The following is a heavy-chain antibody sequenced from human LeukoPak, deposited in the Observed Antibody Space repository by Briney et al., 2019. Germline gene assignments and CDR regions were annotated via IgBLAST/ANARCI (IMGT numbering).Heavy chain of an antibody. Sequence: PGGSLRLSCAASGFTFSNYWMTWVRQAPGKGLEWVANIKQDGSEKYYVDSVKGRFTIFRDNAKNSLYLQMNSLRAEDTALYYCAREDQPRGTFDYWGQGILVTVSS. V-gene: IGHV3-7*05. J-gene: IGHJ4*02. CDR2: IKQDGSEK. CDR1: GFTFSNYW. D-gene: IGHD2-15*01. CDR3: AREDQPRGTFDY.